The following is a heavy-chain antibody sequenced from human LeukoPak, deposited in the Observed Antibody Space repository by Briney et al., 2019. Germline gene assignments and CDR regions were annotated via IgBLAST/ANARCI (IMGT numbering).Heavy chain of an antibody. D-gene: IGHD6-19*01. CDR3: AKDPGIAVAGPNAFDI. Sequence: PGGSLRLSCAASGFTFSSYGMHWVRQAPGKGLEWVAVISYDGSNKYYADSVKGRFTISRDNSKNTLYLQMNSLRAEDTAVYYCAKDPGIAVAGPNAFDIWGQGTMVTVSS. V-gene: IGHV3-30*18. CDR1: GFTFSSYG. CDR2: ISYDGSNK. J-gene: IGHJ3*02.